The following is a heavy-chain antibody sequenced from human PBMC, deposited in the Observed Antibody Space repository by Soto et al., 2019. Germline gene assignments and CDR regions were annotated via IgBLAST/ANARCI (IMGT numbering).Heavy chain of an antibody. CDR3: ARTPINMIAVVQDGDAFDI. V-gene: IGHV1-46*01. CDR2: INPSGGST. J-gene: IGHJ3*02. D-gene: IGHD3-22*01. CDR1: GYTFTSYY. Sequence: VASVKVSCKASGYTFTSYYMHWVRQAPGQGLEWMGIINPSGGSTSYAQKFQGRVTMTRDTSTSTVYMELSSLRSEDTAVYYCARTPINMIAVVQDGDAFDIWGQGTMVTVSS.